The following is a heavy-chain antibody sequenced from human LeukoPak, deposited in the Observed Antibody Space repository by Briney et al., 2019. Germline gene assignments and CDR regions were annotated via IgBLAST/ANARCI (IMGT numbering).Heavy chain of an antibody. CDR1: GVTFSSYS. V-gene: IGHV3-21*01. Sequence: GGSLRLSCAASGVTFSSYSMNWVRQAPGKGLEWVSSISSSSSYIYYADSVKGRFTISRDNAKNSLYLQMNSLRAEDTAVYYCTRDLSSSGYYVLDYWGQGTLVTVSS. D-gene: IGHD3-22*01. J-gene: IGHJ4*02. CDR3: TRDLSSSGYYVLDY. CDR2: ISSSSSYI.